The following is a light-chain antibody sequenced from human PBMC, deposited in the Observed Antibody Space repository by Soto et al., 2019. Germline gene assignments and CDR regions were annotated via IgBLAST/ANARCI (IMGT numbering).Light chain of an antibody. CDR3: QQRSDWPWT. Sequence: EIVLTQSPATRSLSPCERCTLSCRASESVTNYLAWYQQKPGQAPRLLVYDVSNRATGIPARFSGGGSGTDFTLTISNLEPEDFAVYYCQQRSDWPWTFGQGTKVDI. V-gene: IGKV3-11*01. CDR2: DVS. CDR1: ESVTNY. J-gene: IGKJ1*01.